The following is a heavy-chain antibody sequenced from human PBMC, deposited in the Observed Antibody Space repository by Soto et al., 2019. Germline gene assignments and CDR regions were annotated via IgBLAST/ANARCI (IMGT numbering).Heavy chain of an antibody. CDR3: ARGTSGPQTYSLSGMDV. CDR1: RFTFGDYA. CDR2: ISNDGRKR. Sequence: PWGSLRLSCKTSRFTFGDYAMHWVRQAPGKGLEWVAYISNDGRKRNYAESMTGRFTISRDNSKNTLFLQMNSLTDADTAVYYCARGTSGPQTYSLSGMDVWGQGTTVTVSS. J-gene: IGHJ6*02. V-gene: IGHV3-33*05. D-gene: IGHD3-10*01.